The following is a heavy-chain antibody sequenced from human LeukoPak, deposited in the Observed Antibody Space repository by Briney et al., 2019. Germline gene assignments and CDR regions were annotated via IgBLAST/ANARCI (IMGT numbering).Heavy chain of an antibody. D-gene: IGHD3-10*01. J-gene: IGHJ4*02. V-gene: IGHV3-48*04. CDR2: ISSSSSTI. Sequence: GGSLRLSCAASGFTFTNYSMNWVRQAPGKGLEWVSYISSSSSTIHYGDSVKGRFTISRDNAENSLYLQMNSLRAEDTAVYYCARDKVGYGSGAIDYWGQGSLVTVSS. CDR3: ARDKVGYGSGAIDY. CDR1: GFTFTNYS.